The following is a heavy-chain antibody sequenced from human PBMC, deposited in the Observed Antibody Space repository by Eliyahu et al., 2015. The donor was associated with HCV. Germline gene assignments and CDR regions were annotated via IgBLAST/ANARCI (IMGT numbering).Heavy chain of an antibody. CDR2: INSDGSST. J-gene: IGHJ4*02. D-gene: IGHD2-15*01. V-gene: IGHV3-74*01. CDR1: GFTFSSXW. Sequence: EVQLVESGGGLVQPGGSLRLSCAASGFTFSSXWMHWVRQAPGKGLVWVSRINSDGSSTSYADSVKGRFTISRDNAKNTLYLQMNSLRAEDTAVYYCARGTVSNYIVVVVAATNWGQGTLVTVSS. CDR3: ARGTVSNYIVVVVAATN.